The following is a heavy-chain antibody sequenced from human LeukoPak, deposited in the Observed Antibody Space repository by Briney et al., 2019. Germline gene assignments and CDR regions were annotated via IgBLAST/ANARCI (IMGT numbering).Heavy chain of an antibody. CDR3: ARGHYQLS. CDR1: GFTLSSYW. D-gene: IGHD2-2*01. Sequence: GGSLRLSCAVSGFTLSSYWMSWVRQAPGKGLEWVASIKEEGSEKHYVDSVKGRFTISRDNAKNSLYLQMNSLRAEDTAVYYCARGHYQLSWGEGILVTVSS. V-gene: IGHV3-7*01. CDR2: IKEEGSEK. J-gene: IGHJ5*02.